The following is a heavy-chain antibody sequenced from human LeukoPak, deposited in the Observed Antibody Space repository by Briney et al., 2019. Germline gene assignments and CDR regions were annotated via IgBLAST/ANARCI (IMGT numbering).Heavy chain of an antibody. Sequence: SETLSLTCTVSGGPISTYYWSWIRQPPGKGLEWIGYISYSGNTNYNPSLNSRVTISVDRPKNQFPLKLSSVTAADTAVYYCARHGGYSTTWDDAFAIWGQGTMVIVSS. CDR2: ISYSGNT. D-gene: IGHD2-8*01. CDR3: ARHGGYSTTWDDAFAI. CDR1: GGPISTYY. V-gene: IGHV4-59*01. J-gene: IGHJ3*02.